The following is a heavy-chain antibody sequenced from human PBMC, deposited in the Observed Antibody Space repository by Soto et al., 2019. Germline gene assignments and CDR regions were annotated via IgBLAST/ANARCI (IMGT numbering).Heavy chain of an antibody. Sequence: EVQLLESGGGLVQPGGSLRLSCAASGFTFSSYAMSWVRQAPGKGLEWVSAISGSGGSTYYADSVKGRFTISRDNSKNPVYLQMNSLGAGDTAVYYWGKDSGFAVGGPGDAFDIWGQGTMVTVSS. D-gene: IGHD6-19*01. V-gene: IGHV3-23*01. CDR1: GFTFSSYA. J-gene: IGHJ3*02. CDR3: GKDSGFAVGGPGDAFDI. CDR2: ISGSGGST.